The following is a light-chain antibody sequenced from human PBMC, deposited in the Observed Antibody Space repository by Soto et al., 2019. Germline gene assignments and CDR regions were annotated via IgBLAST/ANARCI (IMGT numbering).Light chain of an antibody. V-gene: IGLV1-44*01. Sequence: QSVLTQPPSASGTPGQRVTISCSGSSSNIESNTVTWYQQLPGTAPKLGIYSKYDRPSGVPDRFSGSTSGTSASLVIRGLQSENEADHYCAAWDDIMNGYVFGGGTKVTVL. J-gene: IGLJ1*01. CDR2: SKY. CDR1: SSNIESNT. CDR3: AAWDDIMNGYV.